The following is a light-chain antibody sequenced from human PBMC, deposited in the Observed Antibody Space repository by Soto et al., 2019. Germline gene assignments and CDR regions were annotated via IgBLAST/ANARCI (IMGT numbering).Light chain of an antibody. V-gene: IGLV3-21*02. J-gene: IGLJ1*01. CDR2: DHG. CDR1: NIGGKS. Sequence: SYELTQPPSVSVAPGQTAKITWGGKNIGGKSLHWYQQKPGQAPVLVVYDHGDRPSGIPERFSGSNSGNTATLTISRVEAGDEADYYCQVWDSTYDHYVFGTGTKVTVL. CDR3: QVWDSTYDHYV.